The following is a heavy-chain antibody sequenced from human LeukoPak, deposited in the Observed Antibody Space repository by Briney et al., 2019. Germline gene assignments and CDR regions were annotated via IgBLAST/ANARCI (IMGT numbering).Heavy chain of an antibody. CDR1: GFTFSDYY. D-gene: IGHD3-10*01. Sequence: GGSLRLSCAASGFTFSDYYMSWIRQAPGKGLEWVSYISSSGSTIYYADSVKGRFTISRDNAKNSLYLQMNSLRAEDTAVYYCARDLLAGSGSYYNGGPDYWGQGTLVTVSS. CDR2: ISSSGSTI. V-gene: IGHV3-11*01. CDR3: ARDLLAGSGSYYNGGPDY. J-gene: IGHJ4*02.